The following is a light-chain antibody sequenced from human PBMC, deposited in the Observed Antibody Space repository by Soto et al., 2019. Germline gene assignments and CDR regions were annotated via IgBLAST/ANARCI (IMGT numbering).Light chain of an antibody. CDR1: QSVRSS. Sequence: EIVMTQTPATLSVSPGERPTLSCRASQSVRSSLAWYQQKPGQAPXXLIYGASTRATGIPARFSGSGSGTEFTLTINSLQSEDFAVYDCQQYNNWWTFGQGTKVDIK. CDR3: QQYNNWWT. V-gene: IGKV3-15*01. CDR2: GAS. J-gene: IGKJ1*01.